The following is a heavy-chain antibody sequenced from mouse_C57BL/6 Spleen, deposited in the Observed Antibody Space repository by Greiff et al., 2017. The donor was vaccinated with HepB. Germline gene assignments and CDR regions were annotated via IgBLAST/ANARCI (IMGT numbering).Heavy chain of an antibody. J-gene: IGHJ1*03. CDR3: TRDPPPTSWYFDV. CDR1: GYTFTDYE. V-gene: IGHV1-15*01. Sequence: VQLQQSGAELVRPGASVTLSCKASGYTFTDYEMHWVKQTPVHGLEWIGAIDPETGGTAYNQKFKGKAILTADKSSSTAYMELRSLTSEDSAVYDCTRDPPPTSWYFDVWGTGTTVTVSS. CDR2: IDPETGGT.